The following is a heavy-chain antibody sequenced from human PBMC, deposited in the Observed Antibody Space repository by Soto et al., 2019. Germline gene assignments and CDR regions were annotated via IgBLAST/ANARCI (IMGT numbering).Heavy chain of an antibody. V-gene: IGHV1-2*04. Sequence: ASVKVSCKASGYTFTGYYMHWVRQAPGQGLEWMGWSNPNSGGTNYAQKFQGWVTMTRDTSISTAYMELSRLRSDDTAVYYCARDSGSAMYTTPMDAWGQGTTVTVSS. D-gene: IGHD3-10*01. J-gene: IGHJ6*02. CDR2: SNPNSGGT. CDR3: ARDSGSAMYTTPMDA. CDR1: GYTFTGYY.